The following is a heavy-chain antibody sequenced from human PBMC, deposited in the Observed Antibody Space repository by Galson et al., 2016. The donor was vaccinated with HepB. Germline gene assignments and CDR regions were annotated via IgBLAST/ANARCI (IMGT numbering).Heavy chain of an antibody. D-gene: IGHD6-19*01. V-gene: IGHV1-69*13. CDR1: GGTFESFA. J-gene: IGHJ3*02. CDR3: ARDLGTAVAGRDTFDI. Sequence: SVKVSCKASGGTFESFAISWVRQAPGHGLEWMGGIIPFFATANYAQKFRGRVTITADESTSTAYLELSSLRSDDTAVYYCARDLGTAVAGRDTFDIWGQGTMVTVSS. CDR2: IIPFFATA.